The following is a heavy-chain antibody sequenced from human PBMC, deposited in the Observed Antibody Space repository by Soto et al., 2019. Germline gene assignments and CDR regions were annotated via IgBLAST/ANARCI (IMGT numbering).Heavy chain of an antibody. CDR3: ARAWQYSSGFFDY. CDR1: GGSISSYY. V-gene: IGHV4-59*01. Sequence: QVQLQESGPGLVKPSETLSLTCTVSGGSISSYYWSWIRQPPGKGLEWIGYIYYSGSTNYNPSLRSRVTISVDTSMSQFSLKLSSVTAADTAVYYCARAWQYSSGFFDYWGQGTLVTVSS. D-gene: IGHD6-19*01. J-gene: IGHJ4*02. CDR2: IYYSGST.